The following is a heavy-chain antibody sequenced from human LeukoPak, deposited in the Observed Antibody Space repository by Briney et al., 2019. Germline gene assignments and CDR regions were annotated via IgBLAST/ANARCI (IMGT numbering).Heavy chain of an antibody. CDR2: IYYSGNT. D-gene: IGHD2-8*02. J-gene: IGHJ6*03. CDR1: VGSVSSGGYY. V-gene: IGHV4-31*03. CDR3: ATTGYYYYVDV. Sequence: SETLSLTCTVSVGSVSSGGYYWSWIRQHPGKGLEWIGYIYYSGNTYYNPSLESRLPISLDTSTNQFSLKLGSVTAADTAVYYCATTGYYYYVDVWGKGTTVTVSS.